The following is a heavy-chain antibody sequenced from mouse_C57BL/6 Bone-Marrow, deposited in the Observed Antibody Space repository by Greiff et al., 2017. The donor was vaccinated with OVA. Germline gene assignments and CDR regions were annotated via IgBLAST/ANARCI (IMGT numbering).Heavy chain of an antibody. V-gene: IGHV1-9*01. D-gene: IGHD1-2*01. J-gene: IGHJ2*01. CDR2: ILPGSGST. CDR3: ASWITTAHFDY. CDR1: GYTFTGYW. Sequence: QVQLKESGAELMKPGASVKLSCKATGYTFTGYWIEWVKQRPGHGLEWIGEILPGSGSTNYNEKFKGKATFPADTSSNTAYMQLSSLTTEDSDIYNYASWITTAHFDYWGKGTTLTVSS.